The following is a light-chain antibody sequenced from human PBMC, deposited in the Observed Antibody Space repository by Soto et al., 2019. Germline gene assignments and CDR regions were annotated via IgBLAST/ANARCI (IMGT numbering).Light chain of an antibody. CDR2: DAS. Sequence: EIVMTQSPATLSVSPGERATLSCRASQSVNNNLAWYQQKPGQGPRLLIYDASTRATGIPARFSGSGSGTEFTLTITSLQSEDFAVYYCQQSYSNPRTFGGGTKVEIK. CDR3: QQSYSNPRT. V-gene: IGKV3-15*01. CDR1: QSVNNN. J-gene: IGKJ4*01.